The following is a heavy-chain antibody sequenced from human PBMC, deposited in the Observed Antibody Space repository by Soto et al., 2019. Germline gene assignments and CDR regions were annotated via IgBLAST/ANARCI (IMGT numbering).Heavy chain of an antibody. CDR1: GFTFSSYG. J-gene: IGHJ6*02. CDR3: AKNIYGSGSYSYYYGMDV. V-gene: IGHV3-30*18. Sequence: GGSLRLSCAASGFTFSSYGMHWVRQAPGKGLEWVAVISYDGSNKYYADSVKGRFTISRDNSKNTLYLQMNSLRAEDTAVYYCAKNIYGSGSYSYYYGMDVWGQGTTVTVSS. CDR2: ISYDGSNK. D-gene: IGHD3-10*01.